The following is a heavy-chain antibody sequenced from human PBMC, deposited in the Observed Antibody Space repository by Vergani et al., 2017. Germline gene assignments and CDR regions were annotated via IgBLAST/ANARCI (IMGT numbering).Heavy chain of an antibody. Sequence: EVQLVESGGGLVQPGGSLRLSCAASGFTFSSYSMNWVRQAPGKGLEWVSYISSSSSTIYYADSVKGRFTISRDNAKNSLYLQMNILRAEDTAVYYCAREGSITIFGVVSPPFDYWGQGTLVTVSS. CDR2: ISSSSSTI. CDR3: AREGSITIFGVVSPPFDY. V-gene: IGHV3-48*01. J-gene: IGHJ4*02. D-gene: IGHD3-3*01. CDR1: GFTFSSYS.